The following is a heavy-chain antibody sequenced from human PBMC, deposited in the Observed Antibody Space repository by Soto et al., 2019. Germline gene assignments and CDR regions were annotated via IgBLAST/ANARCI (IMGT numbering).Heavy chain of an antibody. CDR1: GFTFSSYS. Sequence: EVQLVESGGGLVKPGGSLRLSCAASGFTFSSYSMNWVRQAPGKGLEWVSSISSSSSYIYYADSVKGRFTISRDNAKNSLYLQMNSLRAEDTAVYYCARDLAYCCGDCYPESGYWGQGTLVTVSS. D-gene: IGHD2-21*02. CDR3: ARDLAYCCGDCYPESGY. J-gene: IGHJ4*02. CDR2: ISSSSSYI. V-gene: IGHV3-21*01.